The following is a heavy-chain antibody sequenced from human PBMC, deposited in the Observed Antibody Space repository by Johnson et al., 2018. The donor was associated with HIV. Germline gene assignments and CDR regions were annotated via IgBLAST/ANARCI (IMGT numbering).Heavy chain of an antibody. CDR2: IPHDESIT. V-gene: IGHV3-30*02. CDR1: GFTFGSYG. Sequence: QVQLVESGGGVVQPGESLRLSCVASGFTFGSYGMHWVRQAPGKGLEWVAFIPHDESITYYADSVKGRFTISRDNSKNTLYLQMNSLRAEDTALYYCAKVMGYGSGSYPGAFDIWGQGTMVTVSS. CDR3: AKVMGYGSGSYPGAFDI. D-gene: IGHD3-10*01. J-gene: IGHJ3*02.